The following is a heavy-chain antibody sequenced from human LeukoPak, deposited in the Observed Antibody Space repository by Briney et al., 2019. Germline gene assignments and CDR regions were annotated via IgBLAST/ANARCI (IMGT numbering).Heavy chain of an antibody. J-gene: IGHJ4*02. D-gene: IGHD6-13*01. Sequence: SGGSLRFSCAASGFTFSSYSMNWVRQAPGKGLEWVSSISSSSSYIYYADSVKGRFTISRDNAKNSLYLQMNSLRAEDTAVYYCARVDIAAAGDFDYWGQGTLVTVSS. CDR2: ISSSSSYI. CDR3: ARVDIAAAGDFDY. CDR1: GFTFSSYS. V-gene: IGHV3-21*01.